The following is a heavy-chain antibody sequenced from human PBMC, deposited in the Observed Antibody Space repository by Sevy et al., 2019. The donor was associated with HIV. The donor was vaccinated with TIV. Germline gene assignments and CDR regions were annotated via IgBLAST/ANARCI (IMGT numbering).Heavy chain of an antibody. CDR2: MSPNTGAT. Sequence: GPVKVSCAAFGYTFTTYDINWVRQAPGQGLEWMGWMSPNTGATGFAQKFQGRVTLTRNKSITTAYMELSSLTYEDTAIYYCARGGNGDFWSYEYYYYGMDVWGQGTTVTVSS. J-gene: IGHJ6*02. V-gene: IGHV1-8*01. D-gene: IGHD3-3*01. CDR3: ARGGNGDFWSYEYYYYGMDV. CDR1: GYTFTTYD.